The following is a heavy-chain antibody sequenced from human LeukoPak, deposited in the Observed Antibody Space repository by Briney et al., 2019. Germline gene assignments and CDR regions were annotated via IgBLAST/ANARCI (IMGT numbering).Heavy chain of an antibody. J-gene: IGHJ4*02. CDR2: INPNSGGT. Sequence: GASVKVSCKASGYTFTGYSMNWVRQAPGQGLEWMGWINPNSGGTNYAQKFQGRVAITRATSINTVYMELSRLRSDDTAVYYCARSSEMATITSPFDYWGQGTLVTVSS. V-gene: IGHV1-2*02. CDR3: ARSSEMATITSPFDY. CDR1: GYTFTGYS. D-gene: IGHD5-24*01.